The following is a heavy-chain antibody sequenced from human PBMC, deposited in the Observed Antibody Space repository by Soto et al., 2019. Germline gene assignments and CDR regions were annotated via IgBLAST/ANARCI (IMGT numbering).Heavy chain of an antibody. V-gene: IGHV3-23*01. J-gene: IGHJ4*02. CDR1: GFTFNSND. CDR2: ISSSGAFT. D-gene: IGHD3-10*01. CDR3: VKHQVSLVRGISPFDY. Sequence: GGSLRLSCXVSGFTFNSNDMTWVRQAPGKGLEWVSTISSSGAFTYHADSVRGRLTISRDNSKNTVYLQMNSLRAEDTAVYYCVKHQVSLVRGISPFDYWGQGALVTSPQ.